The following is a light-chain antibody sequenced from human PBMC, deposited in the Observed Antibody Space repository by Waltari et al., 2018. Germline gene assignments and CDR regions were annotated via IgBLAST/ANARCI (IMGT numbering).Light chain of an antibody. CDR3: QQYDNWPLT. Sequence: EIVMTQSPATLSVSPGERVTLSCRVSQSVSSNLAWYQQEPGQAPRLLIYGASTRATGIPARFSASGSGTDFTLTIGSLQSEDFALYYCQQYDNWPLTFGPGTKVDIK. V-gene: IGKV3-15*01. J-gene: IGKJ3*01. CDR2: GAS. CDR1: QSVSSN.